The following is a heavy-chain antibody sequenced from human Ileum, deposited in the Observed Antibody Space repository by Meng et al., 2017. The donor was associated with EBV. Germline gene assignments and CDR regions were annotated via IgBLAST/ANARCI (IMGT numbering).Heavy chain of an antibody. D-gene: IGHD3/OR15-3a*01. J-gene: IGHJ4*02. CDR2: INTDNGET. CDR1: GYTFTRYP. CDR3: ASRPGFNIGPFDF. Sequence: VQLVQSGAEVKKPGASVKLSCKASGYTFTRYPIHWVRQAPGQRPEWMGWINTDNGETEFSQKFQGRVTITRDTSAITAYMELISLRSEDTAVYYCASRPGFNIGPFDFWGQGTLVTVSS. V-gene: IGHV1-3*04.